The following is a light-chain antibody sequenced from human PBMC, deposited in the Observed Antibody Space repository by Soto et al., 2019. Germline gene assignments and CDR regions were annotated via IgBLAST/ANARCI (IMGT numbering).Light chain of an antibody. Sequence: DTQFSRSPPLLCASVRDRVTITSRASQGISSYLAWYQQKPGKAPKLLIYAASTLQSGVPSRFSGSGSGTEFTLTISSLQPEDFATYYCQQLNSYPRSFTFGPGAKVDI. J-gene: IGKJ3*01. CDR1: QGISSY. CDR2: AAS. CDR3: QQLNSYPRSFT. V-gene: IGKV1-9*01.